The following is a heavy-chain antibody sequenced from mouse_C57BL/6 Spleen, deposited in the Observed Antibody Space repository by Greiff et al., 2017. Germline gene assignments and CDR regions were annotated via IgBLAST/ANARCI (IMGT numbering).Heavy chain of an antibody. J-gene: IGHJ3*01. Sequence: VKLQQPGAELVKPGASVKLSCKASGYTFTSYWMHWVKQRPGQGLEWIGMIHPNSGSTNYTEKFKSKATLTVDKSSSTAYMQRSSLTSEDSAFYYCAKVVITTVVEGFAYWGQGTLVTVSA. CDR2: IHPNSGST. V-gene: IGHV1-64*01. D-gene: IGHD1-1*01. CDR1: GYTFTSYW. CDR3: AKVVITTVVEGFAY.